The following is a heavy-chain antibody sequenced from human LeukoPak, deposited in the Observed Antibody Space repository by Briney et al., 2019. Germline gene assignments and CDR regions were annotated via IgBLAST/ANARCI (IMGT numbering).Heavy chain of an antibody. CDR3: ARDEDYDFWSGYYGY. CDR2: INSDGSRK. D-gene: IGHD3-3*01. J-gene: IGHJ4*02. V-gene: IGHV3-74*01. CDR1: GFTFSSSW. Sequence: PGGSLRLSCAASGFTFSSSWMHWVRQAPGKGLVWVSRINSDGSRKSYADSVKGRFTISRDNAKNTLYLQMTRLRAEDTAVYYCARDEDYDFWSGYYGYWGQGTLVTVSS.